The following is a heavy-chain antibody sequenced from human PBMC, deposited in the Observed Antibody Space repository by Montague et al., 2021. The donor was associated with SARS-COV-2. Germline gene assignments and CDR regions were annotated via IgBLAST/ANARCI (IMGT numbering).Heavy chain of an antibody. CDR3: ARAVPYVFRPLKYFDY. CDR2: ISSSGSTI. CDR1: GFTFSSYE. V-gene: IGHV3-48*03. D-gene: IGHD3-16*01. Sequence: SLRLSCAASGFTFSSYEMNWIRQAPGKGLEWVPYISSSGSTIYYADSVKGRFTISRDNAKNSLYLQMNSLRAEDTAVYYCARAVPYVFRPLKYFDYWGQGTLVTVSS. J-gene: IGHJ4*02.